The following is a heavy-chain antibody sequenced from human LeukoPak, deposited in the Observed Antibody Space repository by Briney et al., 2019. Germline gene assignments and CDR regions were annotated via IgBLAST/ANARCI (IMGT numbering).Heavy chain of an antibody. V-gene: IGHV1-69*04. J-gene: IGHJ4*02. CDR1: GYTFRSFG. Sequence: SVKVSCKASGYTFRSFGISWVRQAPGQGLEWMGRIIPILGIANYAQKFQGRVTITADKSTSTAYMELSSLRSEDTAVYYCASLRWLWGQGTLVTVSS. CDR3: ASLRWL. D-gene: IGHD5-24*01. CDR2: IIPILGIA.